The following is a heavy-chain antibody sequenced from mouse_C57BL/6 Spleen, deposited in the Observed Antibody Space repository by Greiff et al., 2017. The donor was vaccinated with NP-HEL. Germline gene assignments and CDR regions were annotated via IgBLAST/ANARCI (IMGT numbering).Heavy chain of an antibody. Sequence: VQLQQPGAELVMPGASVKLSCKASGYTFTSYWMHWVKQRPGQGLEWIGEIDPSDSYTNYNQKFKGKSTLTVDKSSSTAYMQLSSLTSEDSAVYYCARGDYDSYHFDYWGQGTTLTVSS. CDR2: IDPSDSYT. CDR3: ARGDYDSYHFDY. V-gene: IGHV1-69*01. J-gene: IGHJ2*01. D-gene: IGHD2-4*01. CDR1: GYTFTSYW.